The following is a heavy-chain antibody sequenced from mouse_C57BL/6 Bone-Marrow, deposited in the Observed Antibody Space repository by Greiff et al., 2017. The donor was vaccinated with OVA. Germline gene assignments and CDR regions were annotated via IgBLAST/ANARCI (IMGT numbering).Heavy chain of an antibody. CDR2: ISYDGSN. Sequence: EVKPQESGPGLVKPSQSLSLTCSVTGYSITSGYYWNWIRQFPGNKLEWMGYISYDGSNNYNPSLKNRISITRDTSKNQFFLKLNSVTTEDTATYYCARGDYYYGFDYWGQGTTLTVSS. J-gene: IGHJ2*01. CDR3: ARGDYYYGFDY. V-gene: IGHV3-6*01. CDR1: GYSITSGYY. D-gene: IGHD1-1*01.